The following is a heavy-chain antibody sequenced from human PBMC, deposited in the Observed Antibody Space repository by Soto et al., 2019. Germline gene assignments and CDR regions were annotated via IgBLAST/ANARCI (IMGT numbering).Heavy chain of an antibody. CDR3: ARDLDYGDYFPRFDP. J-gene: IGHJ5*02. V-gene: IGHV4-61*01. D-gene: IGHD4-17*01. Sequence: QVQLQESGPGLLKPSETLSLTCTVSGGSVSSGTYYWSWIRQPPGKGLEWIGYIYSSGSTNYNPSLRSRVTISIDTSKNQFSLKLSSVTAADTAVYYCARDLDYGDYFPRFDPWGQGTLVTVSS. CDR2: IYSSGST. CDR1: GGSVSSGTYY.